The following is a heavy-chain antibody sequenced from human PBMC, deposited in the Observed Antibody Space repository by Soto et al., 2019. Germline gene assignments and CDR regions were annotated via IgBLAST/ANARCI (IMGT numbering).Heavy chain of an antibody. J-gene: IGHJ6*02. CDR2: ISYDGSNK. Sequence: GGSLRLSCAASGFTFSSYGMRWVRQAPGKGLEWVAVISYDGSNKYYADSVKGRFTISRDNSKNTLYLQMNSLRAEDTAVYYCAKEDFWSGYTLDVWGQGTTVTVSS. D-gene: IGHD3-3*01. V-gene: IGHV3-30*18. CDR3: AKEDFWSGYTLDV. CDR1: GFTFSSYG.